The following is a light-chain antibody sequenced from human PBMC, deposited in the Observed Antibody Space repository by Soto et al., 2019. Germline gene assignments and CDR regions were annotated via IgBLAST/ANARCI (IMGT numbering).Light chain of an antibody. CDR2: DAS. CDR3: QQYNSYSWT. CDR1: QSISSW. Sequence: HMTESPCTLSSSVGDRVTITCRASQSISSWLAWYQQKPGKAPKLLIYDASSLESGVPSRFSGSGSGTEFTLTISSRQPDDFATYYCQQYNSYSWTFGQGTKVEI. V-gene: IGKV1-5*01. J-gene: IGKJ1*01.